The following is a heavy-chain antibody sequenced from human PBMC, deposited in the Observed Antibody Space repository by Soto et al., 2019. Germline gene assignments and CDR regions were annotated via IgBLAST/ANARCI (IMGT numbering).Heavy chain of an antibody. D-gene: IGHD4-17*01. CDR3: ARGMRYGDYAAWYFDL. CDR2: ISSSSSYI. CDR1: VFTFSSYS. J-gene: IGHJ2*01. Sequence: GGSLRLSCAASVFTFSSYSMNWVRQAPGKGLEWVSSISSSSSYIYYADSVKGRFTISRDNAKNSLYLQMNSLRAEDTAVYYCARGMRYGDYAAWYFDLWGRGTLVTVSS. V-gene: IGHV3-21*01.